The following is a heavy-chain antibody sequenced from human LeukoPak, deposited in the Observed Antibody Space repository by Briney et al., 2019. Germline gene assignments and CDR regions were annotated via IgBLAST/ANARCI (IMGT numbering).Heavy chain of an antibody. V-gene: IGHV3-49*04. J-gene: IGHJ4*02. CDR1: GFTFGDYA. Sequence: GGSLRLSCTASGFTFGDYAMTWVRQAPGKGLEWLGFIRTKAHGGTTEYAASVKGRFTFSRDDSKSIAYLQMNSLKTEDTAVYYCTTLLGSSGYYWEKNYWGQGTLVTVSS. D-gene: IGHD3-22*01. CDR3: TTLLGSSGYYWEKNY. CDR2: IRTKAHGGTT.